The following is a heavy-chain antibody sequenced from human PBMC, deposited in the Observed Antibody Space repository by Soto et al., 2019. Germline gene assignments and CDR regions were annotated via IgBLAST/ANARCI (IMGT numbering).Heavy chain of an antibody. Sequence: GGSLRLSCAASGFTFSSYDMHWVRQATGKGLEWVSAIGTAGDTYYPGSVKGRFTISRENAKNSLYLQMNSLRAGDTAVYYCARSGGHSSSWPLARDQVVEYYYYYYYMDVWGKGTTVTVSS. CDR1: GFTFSSYD. D-gene: IGHD6-13*01. V-gene: IGHV3-13*01. CDR3: ARSGGHSSSWPLARDQVVEYYYYYYYMDV. CDR2: IGTAGDT. J-gene: IGHJ6*03.